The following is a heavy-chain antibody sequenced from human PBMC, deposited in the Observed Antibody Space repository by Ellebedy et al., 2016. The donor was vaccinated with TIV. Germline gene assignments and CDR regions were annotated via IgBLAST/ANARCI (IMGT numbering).Heavy chain of an antibody. J-gene: IGHJ5*02. CDR1: GYSFTSYW. D-gene: IGHD3-10*01. Sequence: GESLKISXKGSGYSFTSYWIGWVRQMPGKGLEWMGIIYPGDSDTRYSPSFQGQVTISADKSISTAYLQWSSLKASDTAMYYCARSWWFGELSRGRFDPWGQGTLVTVSS. CDR3: ARSWWFGELSRGRFDP. CDR2: IYPGDSDT. V-gene: IGHV5-51*01.